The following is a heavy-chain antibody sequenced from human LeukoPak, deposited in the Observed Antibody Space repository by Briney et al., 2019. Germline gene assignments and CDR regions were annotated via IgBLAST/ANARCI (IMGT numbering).Heavy chain of an antibody. Sequence: SETLSLTCAVYGGSFSGYYWSWIRQPPGKGLEWIGEINHSGSTNYNPSLKSRVTISVDTSKNQFSLKLSSVTAADTAVYYCARGLLGYSYGYIDYWGQGTLVTVSS. D-gene: IGHD5-18*01. CDR3: ARGLLGYSYGYIDY. V-gene: IGHV4-34*01. CDR1: GGSFSGYY. J-gene: IGHJ4*02. CDR2: INHSGST.